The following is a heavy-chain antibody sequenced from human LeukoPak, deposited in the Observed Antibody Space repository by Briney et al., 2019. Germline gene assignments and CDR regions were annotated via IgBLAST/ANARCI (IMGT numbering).Heavy chain of an antibody. CDR1: GGSISSYY. CDR3: ARHLGFCSISSCYSYFDP. Sequence: SETLSLTCTVSGGSISSYYWSWFRQPPGKGLDWIGYMYYSGNINYTPSLKSRVTISVDTSKTQFSLKLSSVTAADTAVYYCARHLGFCSISSCYSYFDPWGQGTLVTVSS. CDR2: MYYSGNI. V-gene: IGHV4-59*08. J-gene: IGHJ5*02. D-gene: IGHD2-2*01.